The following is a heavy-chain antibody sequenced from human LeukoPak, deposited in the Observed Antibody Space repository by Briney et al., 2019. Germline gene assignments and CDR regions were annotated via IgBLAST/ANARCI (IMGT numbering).Heavy chain of an antibody. V-gene: IGHV3-74*01. CDR3: AGEGGSF. Sequence: PGGSLRLSRAASGFTFSSYWMHWVRQAPGKGLVWVSGINSDGSITNYADSVKGRFTISRDNAKNTLYLQMSSLRAEDTAVYYCAGEGGSFWGQGTLVTVSS. D-gene: IGHD2-15*01. J-gene: IGHJ4*02. CDR2: INSDGSIT. CDR1: GFTFSSYW.